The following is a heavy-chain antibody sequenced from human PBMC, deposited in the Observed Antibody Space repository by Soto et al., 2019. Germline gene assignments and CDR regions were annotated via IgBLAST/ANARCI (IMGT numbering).Heavy chain of an antibody. CDR3: ARARLLWFGELSPYYYYGMDV. V-gene: IGHV4-34*01. Sequence: SETLSLTCAVYGGSFSGYYWSWIRQPPGKGLEWIGEINHSGSTNYNPSLKSRVTISVDTSKNQFSLKLSSVTAADTAVYYCARARLLWFGELSPYYYYGMDVWGQGTTVT. J-gene: IGHJ6*02. CDR2: INHSGST. D-gene: IGHD3-10*01. CDR1: GGSFSGYY.